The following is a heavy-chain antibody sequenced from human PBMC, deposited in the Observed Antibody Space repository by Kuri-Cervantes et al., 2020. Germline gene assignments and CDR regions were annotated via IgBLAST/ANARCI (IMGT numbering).Heavy chain of an antibody. J-gene: IGHJ6*02. CDR1: GFTFSSYA. V-gene: IGHV3-23*01. Sequence: GGSLRLSCAASGFTFSSYAMSWVRQAPGKGLEWVSGISGSGGSTYFADSVKGRFTISRDNSKNTLYLQMNSLGAEDTAVYYCARGHYGLDVWGQGTTVTVSS. CDR2: ISGSGGST. D-gene: IGHD3-10*01. CDR3: ARGHYGLDV.